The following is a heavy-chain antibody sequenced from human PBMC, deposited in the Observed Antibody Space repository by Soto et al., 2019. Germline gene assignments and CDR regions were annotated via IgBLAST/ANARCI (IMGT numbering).Heavy chain of an antibody. V-gene: IGHV3-23*01. J-gene: IGHJ3*02. Sequence: VQLLESGGDLVHPGGSLRLSCAASGFAFSSHPMSWVRQAPERGREWVSGISDSGGLTYNADSVKGRFTISRDNSKNTLYLQMNSLRAEDTALYYCARRAFGSSRSFDIWGQGTMVTVSS. D-gene: IGHD6-6*01. CDR2: ISDSGGLT. CDR3: ARRAFGSSRSFDI. CDR1: GFAFSSHP.